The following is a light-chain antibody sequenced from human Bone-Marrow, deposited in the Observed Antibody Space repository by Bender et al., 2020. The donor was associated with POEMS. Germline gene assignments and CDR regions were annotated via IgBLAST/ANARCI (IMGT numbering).Light chain of an antibody. CDR2: EVT. V-gene: IGLV2-14*01. Sequence: QSALTQPPSASGSPGQSVTISCTGTSSDVGGYNYVSWFQQHPGKAPKLIIYEVTKRPSGVSSRFSGSKSGNTASLTISGLQAEDEADYFCSSYSSSSTPYVFGTGTKVAVL. CDR3: SSYSSSSTPYV. J-gene: IGLJ1*01. CDR1: SSDVGGYNY.